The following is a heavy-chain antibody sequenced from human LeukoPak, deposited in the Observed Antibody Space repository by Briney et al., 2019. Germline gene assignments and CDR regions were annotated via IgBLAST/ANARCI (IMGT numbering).Heavy chain of an antibody. CDR3: AGPMGRYYYYGMDV. D-gene: IGHD3-16*01. J-gene: IGHJ6*02. CDR2: INTNTGNA. CDR1: GYTFTSYA. Sequence: ASVTVSCKASGYTFTSYAINWVRQAPGQGLEWMGWINTNTGNAAYAQGLTGRSVFSLDTSVSTAYLEISSLKAEDTAVYYCAGPMGRYYYYGMDVWGQGTTVTVS. V-gene: IGHV7-4-1*02.